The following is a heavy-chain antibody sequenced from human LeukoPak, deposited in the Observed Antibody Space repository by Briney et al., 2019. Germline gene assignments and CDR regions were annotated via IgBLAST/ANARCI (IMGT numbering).Heavy chain of an antibody. V-gene: IGHV3-53*01. CDR2: IYRDGDT. Sequence: GGSLRLSCAASGFNVSTNYMSWVRQAPGKGLEWVSVIYRDGDTYYADSVKGRFTISRDNSKNTLYLQMNSLRAEDTAVYYCAKGAAAGTDWGQGTLVTVSS. D-gene: IGHD6-13*01. CDR1: GFNVSTNY. J-gene: IGHJ4*02. CDR3: AKGAAAGTD.